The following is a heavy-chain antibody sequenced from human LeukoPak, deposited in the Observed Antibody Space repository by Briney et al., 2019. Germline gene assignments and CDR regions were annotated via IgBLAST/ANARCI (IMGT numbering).Heavy chain of an antibody. J-gene: IGHJ6*02. CDR2: ISAYNGNT. CDR1: GYTFTSYG. Sequence: ASVKVSCKASGYTFTSYGISWLRQAPGQGLEWMGWISAYNGNTNYAQKLQGRVTMTTDTSTSTAYMELRSLRSDDTAVYYCARDSYCSGGSCYYYYYGMDVWGQGTTVTVSS. D-gene: IGHD2-15*01. V-gene: IGHV1-18*01. CDR3: ARDSYCSGGSCYYYYYGMDV.